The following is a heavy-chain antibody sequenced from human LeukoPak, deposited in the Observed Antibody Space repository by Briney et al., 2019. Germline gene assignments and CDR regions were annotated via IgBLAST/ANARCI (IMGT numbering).Heavy chain of an antibody. CDR3: ARVGWFGEGYYFDY. J-gene: IGHJ4*02. D-gene: IGHD3-10*01. CDR1: GGSISSSSYY. Sequence: PSETLSLTCTVSGGSISSSSYYWGWIRQPPGKGLEWIGSIYYSGSTYYNPSLKSRVTISVDTSKNQFSLKLSSVTAADTAVYYCARVGWFGEGYYFDYWGQGTLVTVSS. V-gene: IGHV4-39*07. CDR2: IYYSGST.